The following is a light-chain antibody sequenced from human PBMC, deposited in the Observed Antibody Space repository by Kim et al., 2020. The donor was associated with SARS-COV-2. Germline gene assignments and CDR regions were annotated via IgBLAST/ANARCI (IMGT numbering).Light chain of an antibody. J-gene: IGLJ2*01. V-gene: IGLV1-47*01. Sequence: GQRATISCSGSTSNTASNVVYWYRQFPGAAPKLLIYRNDQRPSGLPEQFSGSRSGTSASLAISGLRSEDEADYYCATWDDSLGGWIFGGGTKLTVL. CDR1: TSNTASNV. CDR3: ATWDDSLGGWI. CDR2: RND.